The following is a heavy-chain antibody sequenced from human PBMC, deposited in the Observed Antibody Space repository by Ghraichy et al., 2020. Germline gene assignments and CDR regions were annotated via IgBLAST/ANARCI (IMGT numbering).Heavy chain of an antibody. CDR1: GFTFRSNA. V-gene: IGHV3-23*01. CDR3: ANGLSWEPLDY. CDR2: ISGSGGST. Sequence: GVSLRLSCEGSGFTFRSNAMSWVRQAPGKGLEWVSGISGSGGSTYYADSVKGRLTISRDNSKNTLYLQMNSLRAEDTAVYYCANGLSWEPLDYWGQGTLVTVSS. D-gene: IGHD1-14*01. J-gene: IGHJ4*02.